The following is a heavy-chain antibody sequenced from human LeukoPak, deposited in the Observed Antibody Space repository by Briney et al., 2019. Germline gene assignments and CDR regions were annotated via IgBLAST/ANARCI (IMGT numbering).Heavy chain of an antibody. D-gene: IGHD3-10*01. Sequence: GGSLRLSCVASEFTFTNYWMSWARQAPGKGLEWVAHMKQDGRETHYVDSVKGRFTISRDNAKNSVYLQMNSLRAEDTAVYFCARDAFRARYFDLWGRGTLVTVSS. J-gene: IGHJ2*01. CDR2: MKQDGRET. CDR3: ARDAFRARYFDL. CDR1: EFTFTNYW. V-gene: IGHV3-7*01.